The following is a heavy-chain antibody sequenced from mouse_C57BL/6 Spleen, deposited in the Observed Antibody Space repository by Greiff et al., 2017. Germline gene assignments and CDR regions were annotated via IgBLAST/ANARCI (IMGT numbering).Heavy chain of an antibody. CDR3: AGDGDGFAY. Sequence: EVQLVESGGDLVKPGGSLKLSCAASGFTFSSYGMSWVRQTPDKRLEWVATISSGGSYTYYPDSVKGRFTISRDNAKNTLYLQMSSLKSEDTAMYYCAGDGDGFAYWGQGTLVTVSA. V-gene: IGHV5-6*01. CDR2: ISSGGSYT. D-gene: IGHD3-3*01. CDR1: GFTFSSYG. J-gene: IGHJ3*01.